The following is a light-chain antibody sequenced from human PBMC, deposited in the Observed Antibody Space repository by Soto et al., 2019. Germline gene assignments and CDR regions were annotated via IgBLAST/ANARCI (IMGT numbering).Light chain of an antibody. Sequence: QSVLTQPASVSGSPGQSITISCNGTSSDVGVYNYVSWYQQHPGKAPKLMIYEVSNRHSGVYNRFSGSKSGNTDSLTISWFQAEDEADYYCSSYTRSSTRVFGGGTMLTVL. CDR2: EVS. V-gene: IGLV2-14*01. CDR1: SSDVGVYNY. J-gene: IGLJ3*02. CDR3: SSYTRSSTRV.